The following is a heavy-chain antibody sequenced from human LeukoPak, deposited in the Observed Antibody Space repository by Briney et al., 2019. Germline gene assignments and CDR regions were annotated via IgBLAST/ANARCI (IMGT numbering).Heavy chain of an antibody. D-gene: IGHD3-10*02. V-gene: IGHV3-20*04. CDR3: AELGITMIGGV. CDR1: GFTFDDYG. Sequence: GGSLRLSCAASGFTFDDYGLSWVRHAPGKGLEWVSGINWNGGSTGYADSVKGRFTISRDNAKNSLYLQMNSLRAEDTAVYYCAELGITMIGGVWGKGTTVTISS. CDR2: INWNGGST. J-gene: IGHJ6*04.